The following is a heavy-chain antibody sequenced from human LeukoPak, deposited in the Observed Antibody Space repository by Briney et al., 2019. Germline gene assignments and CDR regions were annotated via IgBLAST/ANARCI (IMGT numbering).Heavy chain of an antibody. D-gene: IGHD1-26*01. V-gene: IGHV4-4*07. CDR1: GGSISTNY. Sequence: SETLSLTCTVSGGSISTNYWSWVRQPAGKGLEWIGRIFASGSTNYNPSLKSRVTMSVDTSKNQFTLNLTSVTAADTAVYYCARGAGYSREVNFYHYMDVWGKGTTVTVSS. CDR2: IFASGST. CDR3: ARGAGYSREVNFYHYMDV. J-gene: IGHJ6*03.